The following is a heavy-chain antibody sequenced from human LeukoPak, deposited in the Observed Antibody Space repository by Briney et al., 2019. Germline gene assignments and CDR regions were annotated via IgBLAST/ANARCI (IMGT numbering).Heavy chain of an antibody. CDR2: ISSGGRTR. J-gene: IGHJ4*02. CDR3: ARGRGDSGYVDFDY. CDR1: GFTFSDFE. Sequence: GGSLRLSCVTSGFTFSDFEMNWVRQAPGKGLEWLSYISSGGRTRHHADSVKGRFTISRDNAKNSLYLQMNSLRAEDTAVYYCARGRGDSGYVDFDYWGQGTLVTVSS. V-gene: IGHV3-48*03. D-gene: IGHD5-12*01.